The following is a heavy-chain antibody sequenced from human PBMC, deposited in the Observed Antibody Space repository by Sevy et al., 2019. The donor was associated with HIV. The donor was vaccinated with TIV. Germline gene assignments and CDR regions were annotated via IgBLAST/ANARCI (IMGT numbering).Heavy chain of an antibody. D-gene: IGHD1-26*01. CDR2: IYHSGST. Sequence: SETLSLTCAVSGYSISSGYYWGWIRQPPGKGLEWIGSIYHSGSTYYNPSLKSRVTISVDTSKNQFSLKLSSVTAADTAVYYCARELVGAHLDYWGQGTLVTVSS. J-gene: IGHJ4*02. CDR1: GYSISSGYY. V-gene: IGHV4-38-2*02. CDR3: ARELVGAHLDY.